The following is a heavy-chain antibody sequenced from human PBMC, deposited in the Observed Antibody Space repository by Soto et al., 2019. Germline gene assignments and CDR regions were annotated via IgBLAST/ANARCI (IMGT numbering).Heavy chain of an antibody. CDR3: VRYCSGGSCPDAFDI. CDR2: VSWNGGSI. J-gene: IGHJ3*02. Sequence: GGSLRLSCAASGFTFDDYAIHWVRQAPGKGLEWVSGVSWNGGSIYYANSVKGRFTISRDNSKNTLYLQMNSLRAEDTALYYCVRYCSGGSCPDAFDIWGQGTMVTVSS. V-gene: IGHV3-9*01. CDR1: GFTFDDYA. D-gene: IGHD2-15*01.